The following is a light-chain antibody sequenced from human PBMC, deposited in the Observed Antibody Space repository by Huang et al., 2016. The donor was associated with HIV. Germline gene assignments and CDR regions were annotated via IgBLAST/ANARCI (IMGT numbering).Light chain of an antibody. CDR2: DSS. Sequence: DIVLTQSQATLSLSPGERATVSCRACQIVSTFLTWYQHKPGQAPSLLIFDSSDRASGVPARFIGTGSGTDFTLTISSLEHSDDAVYYCQQHSYWPITFGRGTRLEI. CDR3: QQHSYWPIT. CDR1: QIVSTF. J-gene: IGKJ5*01. V-gene: IGKV3-11*01.